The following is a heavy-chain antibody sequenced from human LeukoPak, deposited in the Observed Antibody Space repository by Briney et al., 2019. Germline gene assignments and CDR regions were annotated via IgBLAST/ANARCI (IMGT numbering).Heavy chain of an antibody. Sequence: PSETLSLTCTVSGGSISSYYWSWIRQPAGKGLEWIGRIYTSGSTNYNPSLKSRVTISVDTSKNQFSLKLSSVTAADTAVYYCARDVGLRSYNWNSDAFDIWGQGTMVTVSS. J-gene: IGHJ3*02. CDR3: ARDVGLRSYNWNSDAFDI. CDR2: IYTSGST. CDR1: GGSISSYY. D-gene: IGHD1-20*01. V-gene: IGHV4-4*07.